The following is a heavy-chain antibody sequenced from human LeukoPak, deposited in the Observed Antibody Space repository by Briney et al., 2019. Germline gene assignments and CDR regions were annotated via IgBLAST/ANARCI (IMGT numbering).Heavy chain of an antibody. V-gene: IGHV3-43*01. CDR3: AKDLRYGYSWSFDH. CDR1: GFTFDDYT. CDR2: ISWDGKTT. D-gene: IGHD5-24*01. Sequence: GGSLRLSCAASGFTFDDYTVHWVRQAPGKGLEWVSLISWDGKTTYYADSVRGRFTISRDNSANSLFLQMNSLRTEDTALYYCAKDLRYGYSWSFDHWGQGTLVTVSS. J-gene: IGHJ4*02.